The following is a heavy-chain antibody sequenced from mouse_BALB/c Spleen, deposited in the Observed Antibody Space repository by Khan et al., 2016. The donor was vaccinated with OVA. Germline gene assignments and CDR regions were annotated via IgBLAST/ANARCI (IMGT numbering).Heavy chain of an antibody. V-gene: IGHV3-8*02. CDR3: ACELRGFTY. Sequence: EVQLQESGPSLVKPSQTLSLTCSVTGDSITSGYWNWIRKFPGNKLEYIGYISYSGNTYYNPSLKSRISITRDTSKNPYYLQWNAVTTEDTATFYCACELRGFTYWGQGTLVTVSA. D-gene: IGHD1-1*01. CDR2: ISYSGNT. CDR1: GDSITSGY. J-gene: IGHJ3*01.